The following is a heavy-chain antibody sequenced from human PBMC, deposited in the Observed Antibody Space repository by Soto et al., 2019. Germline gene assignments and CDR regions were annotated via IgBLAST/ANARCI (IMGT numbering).Heavy chain of an antibody. CDR1: GFTFSSYA. D-gene: IGHD4-17*01. Sequence: GGSLRLSCAASGFTFSSYAMIWVRQAPGKGLEWVSYISTSGSTKYYADSVTGRFTISRDNAKNSVYLQMNSLRAEDTAVYSCARDGYGDPYYYYAMDVWGQGTTVTVSS. CDR2: ISTSGSTK. J-gene: IGHJ6*02. CDR3: ARDGYGDPYYYYAMDV. V-gene: IGHV3-48*03.